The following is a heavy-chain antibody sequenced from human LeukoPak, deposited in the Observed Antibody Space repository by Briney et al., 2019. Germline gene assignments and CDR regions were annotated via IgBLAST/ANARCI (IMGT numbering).Heavy chain of an antibody. CDR3: AKDFERIVVVITGAFDI. Sequence: PGGSLRLSCAASGFTFSSYAMSWVRQAPGKGLEWVSAISGSGGSTYYADSVKGRFTISRDNSKNTLYLQMNSLRAEDTAVYYCAKDFERIVVVITGAFDIWGQGTMVTVSS. CDR2: ISGSGGST. CDR1: GFTFSSYA. V-gene: IGHV3-23*01. J-gene: IGHJ3*02. D-gene: IGHD3-22*01.